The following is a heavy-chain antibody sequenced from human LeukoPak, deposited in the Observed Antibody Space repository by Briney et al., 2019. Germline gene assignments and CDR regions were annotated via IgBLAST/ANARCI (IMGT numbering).Heavy chain of an antibody. V-gene: IGHV1-2*02. CDR3: ATNLIVLMVYASQSSFDY. CDR2: INPNSGGT. D-gene: IGHD2-8*01. J-gene: IGHJ4*02. CDR1: GYTFTGYY. Sequence: GASVKVSCKASGYTFTGYYMHWVRQAPGQGLEWMGWINPNSGGTNYAQKFQGRVTMTRDTSISTAYMELSRLRSDDTAVYYCATNLIVLMVYASQSSFDYWGQGTLVTVSS.